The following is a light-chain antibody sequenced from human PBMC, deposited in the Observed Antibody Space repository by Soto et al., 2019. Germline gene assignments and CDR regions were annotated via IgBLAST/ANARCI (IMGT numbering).Light chain of an antibody. CDR2: GAS. CDR3: QQYGSSGT. Sequence: MVWTQSPGTLSLSRVDRAILSCRASQSVSNNYLAWYQQKPGQAPRLLIYGASNRATGIPDRFSGSGSGTDFTLTISSLETEDFAVYYCQQYGSSGTFGQGPKVDIK. V-gene: IGKV3-20*01. CDR1: QSVSNNY. J-gene: IGKJ1*01.